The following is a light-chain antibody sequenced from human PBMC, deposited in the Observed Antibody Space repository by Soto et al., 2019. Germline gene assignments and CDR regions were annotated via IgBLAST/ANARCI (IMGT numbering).Light chain of an antibody. CDR2: DAS. CDR3: QQRSNGPLLS. Sequence: EIVLTQSPATLSLSPGERATLSCRASQSVSSYFAWYQQKPGQAPRLLIYDASSRATGIPARFSGSGSGTDFTLTISILEPEDFAVYYCQQRSNGPLLSFGGGTKLEIK. V-gene: IGKV3-11*01. J-gene: IGKJ4*01. CDR1: QSVSSY.